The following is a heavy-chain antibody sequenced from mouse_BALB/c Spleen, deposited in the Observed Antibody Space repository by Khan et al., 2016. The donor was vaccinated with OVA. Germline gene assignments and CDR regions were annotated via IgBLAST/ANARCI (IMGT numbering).Heavy chain of an antibody. V-gene: IGHV5-6*01. D-gene: IGHD1-1*02. Sequence: EVELVESGGDLVKTGGSLKLSCAASGFTFSTYGMSWVRQTPDKRLECVATISSGGHYTYYIDSVKGRFTISRDNAKNILYLQMTSLRSEDTAMYYCARLAYYYNSEGFAYWGQGTLVTVSA. CDR1: GFTFSTYG. J-gene: IGHJ3*01. CDR3: ARLAYYYNSEGFAY. CDR2: ISSGGHYT.